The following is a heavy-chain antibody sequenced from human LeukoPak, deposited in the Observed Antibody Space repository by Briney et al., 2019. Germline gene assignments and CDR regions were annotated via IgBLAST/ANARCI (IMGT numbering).Heavy chain of an antibody. Sequence: PGGSLRLSCAASGFILSNYAMHWVRQPAGKGLEWVSALGTAGDTFYPGSVKGRLTISRDNAKKSLFLQMSSLRAEDTAIYYCARQSTPHGNFDYWGQGTLVTVSS. CDR3: ARQSTPHGNFDY. CDR1: GFILSNYA. J-gene: IGHJ4*02. CDR2: LGTAGDT. D-gene: IGHD5-24*01. V-gene: IGHV3-13*01.